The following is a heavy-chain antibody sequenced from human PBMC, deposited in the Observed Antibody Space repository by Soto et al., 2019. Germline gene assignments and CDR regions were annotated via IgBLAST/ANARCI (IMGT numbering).Heavy chain of an antibody. D-gene: IGHD2-15*01. Sequence: EVRLVETGGDLIQPGGSLRLSCAVSGFTVSNNYMYWVRQPPGKGLEWVSLIYSNGDTIYADTVRGRFTVSRDNSKNTLYLQMNSLRSEDTVVYYCARKTDSGGNGGFWGHGTLVPVSS. V-gene: IGHV3-53*05. CDR2: IYSNGDT. CDR1: GFTVSNNY. CDR3: ARKTDSGGNGGF. J-gene: IGHJ4*01.